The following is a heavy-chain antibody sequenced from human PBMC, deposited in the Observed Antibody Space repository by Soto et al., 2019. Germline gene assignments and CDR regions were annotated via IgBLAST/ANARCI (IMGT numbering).Heavy chain of an antibody. V-gene: IGHV4-59*02. D-gene: IGHD3-16*01. CDR2: VYNIGST. Sequence: QVQLLESGPGLVKPSEALSLTCSVSGDSVTSNYWSWIRQTPGKGLEWIGYVYNIGSTNYHPSLRSRVTIAADTSKNQISLRLRSVTAADTAVYYCARDGDYGGQQYWGQGTLVTVSS. CDR1: GDSVTSNY. CDR3: ARDGDYGGQQY. J-gene: IGHJ4*02.